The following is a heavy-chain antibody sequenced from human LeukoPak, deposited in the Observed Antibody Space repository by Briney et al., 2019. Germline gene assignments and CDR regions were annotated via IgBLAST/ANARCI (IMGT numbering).Heavy chain of an antibody. V-gene: IGHV3-7*04. CDR2: IRYDGSGK. CDR3: ARGPPVEVASREGLYFDY. D-gene: IGHD5-24*01. CDR1: GFTFSNHW. Sequence: GGSLRLSCAASGFTFSNHWMNWVRQAPGKGLEWVASIRYDGSGKYYVESVRGRLTISRDDAKNSVFLQMNSLRVEDMGVYYCARGPPVEVASREGLYFDYWGQGTLVTVSS. J-gene: IGHJ4*02.